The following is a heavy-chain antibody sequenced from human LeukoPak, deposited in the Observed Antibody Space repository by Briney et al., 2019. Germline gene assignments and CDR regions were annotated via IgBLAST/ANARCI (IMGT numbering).Heavy chain of an antibody. J-gene: IGHJ4*02. Sequence: PGGSLRLSCAASEFMFSAYAMTWVRQAPGTGLEWVSAISGSGGSTYYADSVKGRFTISRDNSKNTLYLQMNSLRAEDTAVYYCANSEPPSYYYDSSGYSDYWGQGTLVTVSS. CDR2: ISGSGGST. CDR1: EFMFSAYA. V-gene: IGHV3-23*01. D-gene: IGHD3-22*01. CDR3: ANSEPPSYYYDSSGYSDY.